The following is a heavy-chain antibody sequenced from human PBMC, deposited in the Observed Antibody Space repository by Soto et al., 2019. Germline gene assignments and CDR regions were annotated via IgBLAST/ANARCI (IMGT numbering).Heavy chain of an antibody. D-gene: IGHD1-1*01. CDR2: IIPIFGTA. CDR1: GGTFSSYA. J-gene: IGHJ6*02. V-gene: IGHV1-69*12. Sequence: QVQLVQSGAEVKKPGSSVKVSCKASGGTFSSYAISWVRQAPGQGLEWMGGIIPIFGTANYAQKFQGRVTITADESTSTAYMERSSLRPEDTAVYYCARNGRTGTLYYSGMDVWGQGTTVTVSS. CDR3: ARNGRTGTLYYSGMDV.